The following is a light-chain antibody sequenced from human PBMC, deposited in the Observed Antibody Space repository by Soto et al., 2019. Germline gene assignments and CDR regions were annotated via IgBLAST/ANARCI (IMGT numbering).Light chain of an antibody. V-gene: IGLV1-40*01. CDR3: CSYAGSSTGYV. CDR2: GNS. CDR1: SSNIGAGYD. Sequence: QSVLTQPPSVSGAPGQRVTISCTGSSSNIGAGYDVHWYQQLPGTAPKLLIYGNSNRPSGVPDRFSGSKSGTSASLAITGLQAEDEADYYCCSYAGSSTGYVFGTGTKVTVL. J-gene: IGLJ1*01.